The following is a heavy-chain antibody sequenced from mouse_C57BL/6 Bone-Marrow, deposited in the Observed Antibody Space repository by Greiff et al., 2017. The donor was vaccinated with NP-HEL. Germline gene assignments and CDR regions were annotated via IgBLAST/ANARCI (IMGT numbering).Heavy chain of an antibody. CDR3: ARPLGRGY. V-gene: IGHV5-17*01. J-gene: IGHJ3*02. Sequence: DVHLVESGGGLVKPGGSLKLSCAASGFTFSDYGMHWVRQAPEKGLEWVAYISSGSSTIYYADTVKGRFTISRDNAKNTLFLQMTSLRSEDTAMYYCARPLGRGYWGQGTLVTVSA. CDR1: GFTFSDYG. D-gene: IGHD4-1*01. CDR2: ISSGSSTI.